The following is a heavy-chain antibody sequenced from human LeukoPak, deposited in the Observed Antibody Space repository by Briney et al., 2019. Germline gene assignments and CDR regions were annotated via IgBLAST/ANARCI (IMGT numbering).Heavy chain of an antibody. D-gene: IGHD2-2*01. Sequence: PSQTLSLTCTVSGGSISSGSYYWSWIRQPAGKGLEWIGRIYTSRSTNYNPSLKSRVTISVDTSKNQFSLKLSSVTAADTAVYYCARDLVVTAADAFDIWGQGTMVVVSS. CDR3: ARDLVVTAADAFDI. V-gene: IGHV4-61*02. CDR2: IYTSRST. CDR1: GGSISSGSYY. J-gene: IGHJ3*02.